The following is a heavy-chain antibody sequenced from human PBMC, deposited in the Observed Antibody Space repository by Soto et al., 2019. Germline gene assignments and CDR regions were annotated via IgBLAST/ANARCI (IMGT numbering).Heavy chain of an antibody. D-gene: IGHD2-15*01. J-gene: IGHJ5*02. CDR1: GYTFTSYG. CDR3: TRSCSDADCHSPGQFFWFDP. V-gene: IGHV1-18*01. CDR2: NSANNGHT. Sequence: QVQLVQSGAAVKKPGASVQVSCKVSGYTFTSYGISWVRQAPGQVLNWMGWNSANNGHTNYAQKLQGRVTMTTDTSTRTAYRELRSLRSDDTAVYYCTRSCSDADCHSPGQFFWFDPWGQGTLDTVSS.